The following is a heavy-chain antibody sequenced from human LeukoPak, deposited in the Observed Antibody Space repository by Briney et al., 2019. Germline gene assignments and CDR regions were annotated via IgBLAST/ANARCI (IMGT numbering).Heavy chain of an antibody. Sequence: ASVKVSCKASGYTFTSYDINRVRQATGQGLEWMGWMNPNSGNTGYAQKFQGRVTMTRNTSISTAYMELSSLRSEDTAVYYCARGGRWLRLLSLGHWGQGTLVTVSS. CDR3: ARGGRWLRLLSLGH. CDR2: MNPNSGNT. D-gene: IGHD5-12*01. V-gene: IGHV1-8*01. J-gene: IGHJ4*02. CDR1: GYTFTSYD.